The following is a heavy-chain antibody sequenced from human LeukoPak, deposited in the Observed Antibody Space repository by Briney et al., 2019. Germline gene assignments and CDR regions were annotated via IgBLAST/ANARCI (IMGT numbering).Heavy chain of an antibody. V-gene: IGHV4-61*02. CDR2: IYTSGST. CDR1: GGSISSGSYY. CDR3: ARDRRSGGSCYDY. J-gene: IGHJ4*02. Sequence: PSETLSLTCTVSGGSISSGSYYWSWIRQPAGKGLEWIGRIYTSGSTNYNPSLKSRVTMSVDTSKNQFSLKLSSVTAADTAVYYCARDRRSGGSCYDYWGQGTLVTVSS. D-gene: IGHD2-15*01.